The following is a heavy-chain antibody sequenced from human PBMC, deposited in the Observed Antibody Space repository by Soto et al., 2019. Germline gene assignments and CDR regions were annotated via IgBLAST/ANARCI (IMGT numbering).Heavy chain of an antibody. Sequence: EVQLVESGGGLIQPGGSLRLSCAASGFAFSNYWMHWVRQAPGKGLVWVSRINRDGNTTTYADSVKGRFTISRDNSKNTLSLQMDSLRAEDTGVYYCVRPRWCSGGSCYEFDIWGQGTPVTVSS. CDR3: VRPRWCSGGSCYEFDI. J-gene: IGHJ4*02. V-gene: IGHV3-74*01. CDR1: GFAFSNYW. D-gene: IGHD2-15*01. CDR2: INRDGNTT.